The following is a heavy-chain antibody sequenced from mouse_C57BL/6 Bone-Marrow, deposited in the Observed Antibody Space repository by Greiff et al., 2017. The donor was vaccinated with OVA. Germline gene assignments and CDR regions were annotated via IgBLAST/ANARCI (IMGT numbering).Heavy chain of an antibody. V-gene: IGHV5-17*01. CDR2: ISSGSSTI. CDR1: GFTFSDYG. CDR3: AKSTVVGAMDY. Sequence: EVQRVESGGGLVKPGGSLKLSCAASGFTFSDYGMHWVRQAPEKGLEWVAYISSGSSTIYYADTVKGRFTISRDNATNTLFLQMTSLRSEDTAMYYCAKSTVVGAMDYWGQGTSVTVSS. D-gene: IGHD1-1*01. J-gene: IGHJ4*01.